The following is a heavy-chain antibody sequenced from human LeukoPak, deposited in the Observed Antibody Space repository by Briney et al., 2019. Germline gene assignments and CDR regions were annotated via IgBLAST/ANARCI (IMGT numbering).Heavy chain of an antibody. CDR3: ATEFFGSFNY. J-gene: IGHJ4*02. D-gene: IGHD3-10*01. CDR2: IKSKTDGGTT. Sequence: GGSLRLSCVGSGFTFTNAWMSWVRQAPGKGLEWVGHIKSKTDGGTTDYAAPVKGRLTISRDDSKNTLYLQMNSLRMEDTAVYYCATEFFGSFNYWGQGSLVTVSS. V-gene: IGHV3-15*01. CDR1: GFTFTNAW.